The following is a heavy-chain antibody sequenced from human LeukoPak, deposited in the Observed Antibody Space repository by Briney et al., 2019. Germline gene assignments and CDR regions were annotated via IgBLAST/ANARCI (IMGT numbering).Heavy chain of an antibody. Sequence: ASVKVSCKASGYPVNSFYTHWVRQAPGQGLEWVGIIYPSGGSASFTQKFQGRATMTRDTSTSTFYMELSSLRSEDTAVYFCARERPSSYYFDYWGQGTLVTVSS. V-gene: IGHV1-46*02. CDR1: GYPVNSFY. CDR2: IYPSGGSA. CDR3: ARERPSSYYFDY. J-gene: IGHJ4*02.